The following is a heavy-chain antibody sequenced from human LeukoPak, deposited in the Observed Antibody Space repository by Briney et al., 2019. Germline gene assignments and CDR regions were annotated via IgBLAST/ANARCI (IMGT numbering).Heavy chain of an antibody. CDR1: GGSINSNNYY. Sequence: SETLSLTCTVSGGSINSNNYYWGWIRQPPGKGLEWIGSIYDSGSTYYNPSLKSRVTISVDTSKNQFSLKLSSVTAADTAVYYCARLEGSGWYSTPHYDPWGQGTLVTVSS. J-gene: IGHJ5*02. D-gene: IGHD6-19*01. V-gene: IGHV4-39*01. CDR3: ARLEGSGWYSTPHYDP. CDR2: IYDSGST.